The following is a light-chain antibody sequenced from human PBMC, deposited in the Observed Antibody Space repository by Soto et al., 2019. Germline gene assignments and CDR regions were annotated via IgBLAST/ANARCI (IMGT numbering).Light chain of an antibody. CDR1: ESVSTN. Sequence: EIEMTQSPATLSLAPGERVTLSCRASESVSTNLAWYQQKAGQAPRLLIYAASTRATGIPARFSGSGSGTEFTLTISSLQSEDFAVYYCQQYHSWPPRTFGQGTKVDIK. J-gene: IGKJ1*01. V-gene: IGKV3-15*01. CDR3: QQYHSWPPRT. CDR2: AAS.